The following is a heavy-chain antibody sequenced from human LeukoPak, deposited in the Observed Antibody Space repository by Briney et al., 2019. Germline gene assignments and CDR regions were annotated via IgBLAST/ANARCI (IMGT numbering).Heavy chain of an antibody. V-gene: IGHV3-23*01. Sequence: GGSLRLSCAASGFTFSNYDMSWVRQAPGKGLEWVSAVTGGGDTTYYADSVKGRFTISRDNSKSTLYLQMNSLRAEDTAVYYCAKRGSYFGGLDYWGQGTLVTVSS. CDR2: VTGGGDTT. D-gene: IGHD3-10*01. CDR3: AKRGSYFGGLDY. CDR1: GFTFSNYD. J-gene: IGHJ4*02.